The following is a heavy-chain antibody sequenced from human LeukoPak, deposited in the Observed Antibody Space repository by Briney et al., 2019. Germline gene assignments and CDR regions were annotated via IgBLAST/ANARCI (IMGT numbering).Heavy chain of an antibody. D-gene: IGHD6-13*01. V-gene: IGHV3-23*01. CDR1: GCTFSSYA. CDR3: AKYKDTSNWYYFDY. CDR2: ISGSRGST. Sequence: GGSLRLSCAASGCTFSSYAMSWVRQAPGKGLEWVSAISGSRGSTHYADSVKGRFTISRDNSKNTLYLQMNSLRAEDSAVYYCAKYKDTSNWYYFDYWGQGTLVTVSS. J-gene: IGHJ4*02.